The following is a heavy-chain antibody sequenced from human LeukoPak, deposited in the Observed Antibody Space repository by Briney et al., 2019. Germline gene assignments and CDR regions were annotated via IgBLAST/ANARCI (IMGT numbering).Heavy chain of an antibody. V-gene: IGHV3-74*01. CDR3: ARDMLGNSGSYLRHPNGPPFDY. D-gene: IGHD1-26*01. Sequence: PGGSLRLSCAASGFTFSSYWMHWVRQAPGKGLVWVSRINSDGSSTRYADSVKGRLTISRDNAKNTLYLQMNSLRAEDTAVYYCARDMLGNSGSYLRHPNGPPFDYWGQGTLVTVSS. CDR2: INSDGSST. J-gene: IGHJ4*02. CDR1: GFTFSSYW.